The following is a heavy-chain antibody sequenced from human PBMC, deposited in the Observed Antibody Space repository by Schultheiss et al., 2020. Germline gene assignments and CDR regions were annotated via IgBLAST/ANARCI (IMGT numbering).Heavy chain of an antibody. D-gene: IGHD3-10*01. V-gene: IGHV4-39*07. J-gene: IGHJ3*02. CDR1: GGSISSSSYY. CDR3: ARVINDAFDI. Sequence: SQTLSLTCTVSGGSISSSSYYWGWIRQPPGKGLEWIGEINHSGSTNYNPSLKSRVTISVDTSKNQFSLKLSSVTAADTAVYYCARVINDAFDIWGQGTMVTVS. CDR2: INHSGST.